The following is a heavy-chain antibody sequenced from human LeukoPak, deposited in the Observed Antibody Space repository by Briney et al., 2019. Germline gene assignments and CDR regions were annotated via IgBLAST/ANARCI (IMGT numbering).Heavy chain of an antibody. D-gene: IGHD4-17*01. CDR1: GFTVSSNY. J-gene: IGHJ4*02. Sequence: PGGSLRLSCAASGFTVSSNYMSWVRQAPGKGLEWVSAISGSGGSTYYADSVKGRFTISRDNSKNTLYLQMNSLRAEDTAVYYCAKEGGYDYGDYEFQVYWGQGTLVTVSS. V-gene: IGHV3-23*01. CDR2: ISGSGGST. CDR3: AKEGGYDYGDYEFQVY.